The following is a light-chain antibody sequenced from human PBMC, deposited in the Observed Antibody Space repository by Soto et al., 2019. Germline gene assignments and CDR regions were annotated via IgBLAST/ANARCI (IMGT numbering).Light chain of an antibody. J-gene: IGKJ4*01. CDR2: DAS. V-gene: IGKV3-11*01. CDR3: RQCSTWPLT. CDR1: QSVSNS. Sequence: EIVLTQSPATLSLSPGERATLSCRTNQSVSNSLAWYQQKPGLAPRLLIYDASDRATGIPARFSGSGSGTDFTLTISSLQPEDFAPYYCRQCSTWPLTFGGGTKVEI.